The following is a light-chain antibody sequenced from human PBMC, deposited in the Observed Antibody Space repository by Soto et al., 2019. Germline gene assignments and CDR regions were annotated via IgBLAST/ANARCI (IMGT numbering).Light chain of an antibody. CDR1: QSVLYSSNNKDY. V-gene: IGKV4-1*01. CDR3: QQYFSTPLT. CDR2: WAS. J-gene: IGKJ4*01. Sequence: DIVMTQSPDSLAVSLAERATINCKSSQSVLYSSNNKDYLAWYQQKPGQPPKLLIYWASTRESGVPDRFSGSGSGTDFTLTISSLQAEDAAIYYCQQYFSTPLTFAGGTKVEIK.